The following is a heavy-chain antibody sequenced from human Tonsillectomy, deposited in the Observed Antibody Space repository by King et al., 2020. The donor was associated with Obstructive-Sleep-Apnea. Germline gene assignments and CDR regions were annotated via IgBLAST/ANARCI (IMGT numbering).Heavy chain of an antibody. J-gene: IGHJ5*02. Sequence: VQLVESGGGLVKPGGSLRLSCAASGFTFSSYSMNWVRQAPGKGLEWVSSISSSSSYIYYADSVKGRFTISRDKAKNSLYLQMNSLRAEDTAVYYCARHSGPLTPRTYSSTNWFDPWGQGTLVTVSS. CDR3: ARHSGPLTPRTYSSTNWFDP. V-gene: IGHV3-21*01. CDR2: ISSSSSYI. D-gene: IGHD6-13*01. CDR1: GFTFSSYS.